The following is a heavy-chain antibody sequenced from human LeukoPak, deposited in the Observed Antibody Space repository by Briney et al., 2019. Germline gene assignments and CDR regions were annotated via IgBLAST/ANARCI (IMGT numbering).Heavy chain of an antibody. CDR1: GFTFSSYG. CDR3: ARDLGQYYDTSDNWFDP. D-gene: IGHD3-22*01. V-gene: IGHV3-23*01. CDR2: SGSGANT. J-gene: IGHJ5*02. Sequence: PGGSLRLSCAASGFTFSSYGMHWVRQAPGKGLEWVISGSGANTYYADSVKGRFSISRDNSKNTVFLQMNSLRAEDTAVYYCARDLGQYYDTSDNWFDPWGQGTLVTVS.